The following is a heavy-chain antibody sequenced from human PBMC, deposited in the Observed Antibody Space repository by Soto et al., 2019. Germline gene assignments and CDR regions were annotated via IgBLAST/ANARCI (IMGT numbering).Heavy chain of an antibody. V-gene: IGHV3-11*05. D-gene: IGHD2-8*01. CDR1: GFTFSDYY. CDR3: ASGGLYGPFDY. CDR2: ISSSGSYT. Sequence: QVQLVESGGGLVKPGGSLRLSCAASGFTFSDYYMSWIRQAPGKGLEWVSYISSSGSYTNYADSVKGRFTISRDNAKTSLYLHMNSLSVEDTAVYYCASGGLYGPFDYWGQGTLVTVSS. J-gene: IGHJ4*02.